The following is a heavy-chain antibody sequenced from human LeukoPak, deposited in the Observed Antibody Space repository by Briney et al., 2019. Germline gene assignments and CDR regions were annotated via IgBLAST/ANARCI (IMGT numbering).Heavy chain of an antibody. Sequence: ASVKVSCKASGYAFTSYGISWVRQATGQGLEWMGWMNPNSGNTGYAQKFQGRVTMTRNTSISTAYMELSSLRSEDTAVYYCARGSYSSIPPFDYWGQGTLVTVSS. CDR1: GYAFTSYG. D-gene: IGHD6-13*01. J-gene: IGHJ4*02. V-gene: IGHV1-8*02. CDR3: ARGSYSSIPPFDY. CDR2: MNPNSGNT.